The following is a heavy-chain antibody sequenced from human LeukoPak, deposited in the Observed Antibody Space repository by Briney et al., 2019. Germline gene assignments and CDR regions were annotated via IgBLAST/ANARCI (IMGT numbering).Heavy chain of an antibody. D-gene: IGHD3-10*01. V-gene: IGHV4-59*01. CDR1: GGSISSFY. Sequence: SETLSLTCTVSGGSISSFYWSWIRQPPGKGLERIGYIYYNGNTNYNPSLKSRVTISVDTSKNQFSLKLSSVTAADTAVYYCARVDGSGSYSFFDYWGQGTLVTVSS. CDR3: ARVDGSGSYSFFDY. CDR2: IYYNGNT. J-gene: IGHJ4*02.